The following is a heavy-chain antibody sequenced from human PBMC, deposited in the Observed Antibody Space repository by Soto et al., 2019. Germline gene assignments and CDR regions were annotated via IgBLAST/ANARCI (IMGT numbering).Heavy chain of an antibody. J-gene: IGHJ6*02. CDR3: ARWGLYDYVWGSYRPSYGMDV. D-gene: IGHD3-16*02. Sequence: QVQLVQSGAEVKKPGASVKVSCKASGYTFTSYDINWVRQATGQGLEWMGWMNPNSGNTGYAQKFQGRVTMTRNTARSTAYMELSSLRSEDTAVDYCARWGLYDYVWGSYRPSYGMDVWGQGTTVTVSS. V-gene: IGHV1-8*01. CDR1: GYTFTSYD. CDR2: MNPNSGNT.